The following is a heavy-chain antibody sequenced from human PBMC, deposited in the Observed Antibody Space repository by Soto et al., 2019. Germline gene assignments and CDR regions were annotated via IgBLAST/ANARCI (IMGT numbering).Heavy chain of an antibody. Sequence: PGESLKISCKGSGYRFTNYWIGWVRQMPGKGLEWMGIIYPGDFDTRYSPSFQGQVTISADKSISTAYLQWGSLKASDTAMYYCARLFSNSLPYYYYGLDVWGQGTTVTVSS. CDR1: GYRFTNYW. J-gene: IGHJ6*02. V-gene: IGHV5-51*01. CDR3: ARLFSNSLPYYYYGLDV. CDR2: IYPGDFDT. D-gene: IGHD3-9*01.